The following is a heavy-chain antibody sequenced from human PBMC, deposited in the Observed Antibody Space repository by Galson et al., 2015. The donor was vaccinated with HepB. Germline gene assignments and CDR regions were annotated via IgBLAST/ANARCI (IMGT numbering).Heavy chain of an antibody. Sequence: PALVKPTQTLTLTCTFSGFSLSTSGVSVGWIRQPPGKALEWLALIYWDDAKRYSPSLQTRLTITKDTSRNQVVLTLTNMGPVDTGTYYCARINPRFDYWGQGTLVTVSS. CDR2: IYWDDAK. V-gene: IGHV2-5*02. CDR3: ARINPRFDY. J-gene: IGHJ4*02. CDR1: GFSLSTSGVS.